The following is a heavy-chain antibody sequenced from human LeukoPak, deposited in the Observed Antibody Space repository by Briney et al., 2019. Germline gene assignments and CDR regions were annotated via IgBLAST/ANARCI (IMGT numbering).Heavy chain of an antibody. Sequence: SQTLSLTCTVSGGSISSGGYYWSWIRQHPGKGLEWIGYIYYSGSTYYNPSLKSRVTISVDTSKNQFSLKLSSVTAADTAVYYCARERVVPAALGAFDIWGQGTMVTVSS. D-gene: IGHD2-2*01. CDR2: IYYSGST. J-gene: IGHJ3*02. V-gene: IGHV4-31*03. CDR3: ARERVVPAALGAFDI. CDR1: GGSISSGGYY.